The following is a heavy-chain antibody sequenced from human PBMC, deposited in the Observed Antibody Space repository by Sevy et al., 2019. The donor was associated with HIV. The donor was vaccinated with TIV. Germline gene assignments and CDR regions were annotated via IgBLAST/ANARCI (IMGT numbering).Heavy chain of an antibody. CDR2: ISNDGSDK. D-gene: IGHD6-13*01. V-gene: IGHV3-30*13. CDR1: GFTFRRHG. J-gene: IGHJ6*02. CDR3: ANSRGRYEGSSWLYYYYLMDV. Sequence: GGSLRLSCAAAGFTFRRHGMHWARQAPGKGLEWVAVISNDGSDKEYADSVKGRFTVSRDNSKDRVYLQMNSLRPEDTAVYYCANSRGRYEGSSWLYYYYLMDVWGQGTTVTVSS.